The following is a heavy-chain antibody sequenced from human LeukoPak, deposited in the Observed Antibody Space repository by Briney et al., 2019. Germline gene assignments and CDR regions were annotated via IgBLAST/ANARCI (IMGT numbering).Heavy chain of an antibody. J-gene: IGHJ4*02. CDR3: ARTIQLNYFDY. D-gene: IGHD3-9*01. CDR2: IIPILGIA. CDR1: GGTFSSYA. Sequence: SVKVSCKASGGTFSSYAISWVRQAPGQGLEWMGRIIPILGIANHAQKFQGRVTITADKSTSTAYMELSSLRSEDTAVYYCARTIQLNYFDYWGQGTLVTVSS. V-gene: IGHV1-69*04.